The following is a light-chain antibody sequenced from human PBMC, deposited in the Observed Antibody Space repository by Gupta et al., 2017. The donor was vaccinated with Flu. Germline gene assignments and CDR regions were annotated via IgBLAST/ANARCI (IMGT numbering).Light chain of an antibody. J-gene: IGKJ4*01. V-gene: IGKV1-5*03. CDR3: QHYNSYTLT. CDR2: KAS. Sequence: PSTLSASVGDRVTITCRASQSISSWLAWYQQKPGKAPKLLIYKASSLESGVPSRFSGSGSGTYFTLTISSLQPDDFATYYCQHYNSYTLTFGGGTKVEIK. CDR1: QSISSW.